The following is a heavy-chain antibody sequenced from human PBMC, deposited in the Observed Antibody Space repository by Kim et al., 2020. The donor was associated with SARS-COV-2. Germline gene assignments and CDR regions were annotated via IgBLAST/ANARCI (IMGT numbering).Heavy chain of an antibody. V-gene: IGHV4-59*01. CDR1: GGSISSYY. J-gene: IGHJ6*02. CDR3: ARDPSGYPNGTYGMDV. CDR2: IYYSGST. D-gene: IGHD5-12*01. Sequence: SETLSLTCTVSGGSISSYYWSWIRQPPGKGLEWIGYIYYSGSTNYNPSLKSRVTISVDTSKNQFSLKLSSVTAADTAVYYCARDPSGYPNGTYGMDVWGQGTTVTVSS.